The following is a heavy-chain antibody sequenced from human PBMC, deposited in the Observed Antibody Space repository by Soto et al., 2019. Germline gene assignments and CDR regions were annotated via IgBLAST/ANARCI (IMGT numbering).Heavy chain of an antibody. J-gene: IGHJ6*02. CDR1: GGSFSGYY. V-gene: IGHV4-34*01. D-gene: IGHD2-15*01. Sequence: PSGTLSLTCAVYGGSFSGYYWSWIRQPPGKGLEWIGEINHSGSTNYNPSLKSRVTISVDTSKNQFSLKLSSVTAADTAVYYCARVVVVVARVPYYYYGMDVWGQGTTVTVSS. CDR2: INHSGST. CDR3: ARVVVVVARVPYYYYGMDV.